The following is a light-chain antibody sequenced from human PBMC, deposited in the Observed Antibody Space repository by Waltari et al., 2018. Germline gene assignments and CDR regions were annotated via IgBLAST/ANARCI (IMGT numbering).Light chain of an antibody. CDR1: YSNIGSNS. Sequence: QSVLTQPPSASGTPGQRVTISCSGIYSNIGSNSVYWYQHLPGTAPKLLIFHNNPRPSGDPDRFSGSKSGTSASLAISGPRSEDEADYYCAAWDDNLRGVFGGGTRLAVL. V-gene: IGLV1-47*01. CDR3: AAWDDNLRGV. J-gene: IGLJ2*01. CDR2: HNN.